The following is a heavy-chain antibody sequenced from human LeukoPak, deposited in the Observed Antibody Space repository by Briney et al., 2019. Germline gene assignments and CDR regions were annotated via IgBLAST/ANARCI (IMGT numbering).Heavy chain of an antibody. CDR2: ISSSSSYI. J-gene: IGHJ3*02. CDR3: ATQNWNYEDDAFDI. Sequence: KPGGSLRLSCAASGFTFSSYGMNWVRQAPGKGLEWVSSISSSSSYIYYADSVKGRFTISRDNPKNSLYLQMNSLRAEDTAVYYCATQNWNYEDDAFDIWGQGTMVTVSS. CDR1: GFTFSSYG. D-gene: IGHD1-7*01. V-gene: IGHV3-21*01.